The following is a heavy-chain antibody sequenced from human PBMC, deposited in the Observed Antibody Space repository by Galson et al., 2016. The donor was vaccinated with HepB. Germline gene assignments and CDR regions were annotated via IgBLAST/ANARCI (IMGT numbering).Heavy chain of an antibody. CDR1: GYSFSSYW. Sequence: QSGAEVKKPGESLKISCKASGYSFSSYWIGWVRQMPGKGLEWMGTIYPGDSDTRYSPSFQGQIIIAADKSTRTAYLQWSSLKASDTAMYYCATKLYELWNGYEAGVNWYFDLWGRGTLVTVSS. D-gene: IGHD3-3*01. CDR2: IYPGDSDT. CDR3: ATKLYELWNGYEAGVNWYFDL. V-gene: IGHV5-51*01. J-gene: IGHJ2*01.